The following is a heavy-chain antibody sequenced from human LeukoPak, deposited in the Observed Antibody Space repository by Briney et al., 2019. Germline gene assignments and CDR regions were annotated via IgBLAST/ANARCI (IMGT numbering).Heavy chain of an antibody. J-gene: IGHJ4*02. CDR2: ISSSSSFI. D-gene: IGHD3-16*02. CDR1: GLTFSSYN. Sequence: GGSLRLSCAASGLTFSSYNMNWVRQAPGKGLEWVSSISSSSSFIYYADSVKGRFTTSRDNAKNSLYLQMNSLRAEDTAVYYCARVRGYIDYWGQGTLVTISS. CDR3: ARVRGYIDY. V-gene: IGHV3-21*01.